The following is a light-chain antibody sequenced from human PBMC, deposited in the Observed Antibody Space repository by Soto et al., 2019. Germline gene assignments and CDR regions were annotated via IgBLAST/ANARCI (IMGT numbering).Light chain of an antibody. CDR2: DAS. J-gene: IGKJ1*01. CDR1: QSIVNW. V-gene: IGKV1-5*01. CDR3: QRYDSYSRT. Sequence: DIQMTQSPSSLSAFVGDRVTITCRASQSIVNWLAWYQQKPGKAPKLLIYDASSLESGVPSRFSGSGSGTEFTLTITSLQPDDFATYYCQRYDSYSRTFGQGTKVDIK.